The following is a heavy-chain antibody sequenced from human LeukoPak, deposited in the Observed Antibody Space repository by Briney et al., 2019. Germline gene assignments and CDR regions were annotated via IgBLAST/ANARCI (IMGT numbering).Heavy chain of an antibody. CDR3: ARDGIVGSPLFKFDY. J-gene: IGHJ4*02. Sequence: GGSLRLSCAASGLTFNNCAIHWVRQAPGKGLEWVAIISFDGGNKYYADSVKGRFTISRDNSKNTLYLQMNSLRAEDTAVYYCARDGIVGSPLFKFDYWGQGTLVTVSS. CDR2: ISFDGGNK. CDR1: GLTFNNCA. D-gene: IGHD1-26*01. V-gene: IGHV3-30-3*01.